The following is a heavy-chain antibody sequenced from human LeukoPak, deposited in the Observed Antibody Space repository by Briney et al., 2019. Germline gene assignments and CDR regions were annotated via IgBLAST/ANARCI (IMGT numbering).Heavy chain of an antibody. CDR3: ARASELNYYDSSGYYTDFDY. Sequence: ASVKVSCKASGYTFTGYYMHWVRQAPGQGLEWMGWINPNIGGTNYAQKFQGRVTMTRDTSISTAYMELSSLRSEDTAVYYCARASELNYYDSSGYYTDFDYWGQGTLVTVSS. D-gene: IGHD3-22*01. CDR2: INPNIGGT. V-gene: IGHV1-2*02. J-gene: IGHJ4*02. CDR1: GYTFTGYY.